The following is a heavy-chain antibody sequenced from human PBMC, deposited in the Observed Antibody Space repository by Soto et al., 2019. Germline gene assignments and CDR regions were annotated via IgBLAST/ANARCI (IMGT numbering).Heavy chain of an antibody. Sequence: ETLSLPGHFAAASLSGYYGILLLTPPGKGLEWIGRIYATGSTDYNPSLKSRLTMSVDMSKKQFSLTLRSVTAADTAMYYCVRDRKTNLRDCFDLCGQAIVVNVS. V-gene: IGHV4-4*07. CDR2: IYATGST. CDR1: AASLSGYY. D-gene: IGHD3-3*01. J-gene: IGHJ5*02. CDR3: VRDRKTNLRDCFDL.